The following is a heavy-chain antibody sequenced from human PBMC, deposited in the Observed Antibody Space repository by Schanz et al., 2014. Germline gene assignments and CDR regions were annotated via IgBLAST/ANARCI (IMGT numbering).Heavy chain of an antibody. CDR2: VCYDGSKK. V-gene: IGHV3-33*01. Sequence: QVQLVESGGGVVQPGGSLRLSCAASGFTFTNLGMHWVRRAPGKGLEWVAVVCYDGSKKYYADSVKGRFTTSRDNSKNTLYLQMNSLRAEDTAVYYCARDRQQLVGRIGYYYGMDVWGQGTTVTVSS. CDR1: GFTFTNLG. CDR3: ARDRQQLVGRIGYYYGMDV. J-gene: IGHJ6*02. D-gene: IGHD6-13*01.